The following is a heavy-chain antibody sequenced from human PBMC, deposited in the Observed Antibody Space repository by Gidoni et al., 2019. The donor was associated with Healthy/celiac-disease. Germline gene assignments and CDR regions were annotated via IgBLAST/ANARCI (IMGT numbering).Heavy chain of an antibody. CDR3: AKTYSSSWSYYFDY. Sequence: EVQLLGSGGGLVQPGGSLRLSCAAFGFTFSSYAMSWVRQAPGKGLEWVSAISGSGGSTYYADSAKGRFTISRDNSKNTLYLQMNSLRAEDTAVYYCAKTYSSSWSYYFDYCGQGTLVTVSS. D-gene: IGHD6-13*01. V-gene: IGHV3-23*01. J-gene: IGHJ4*02. CDR2: ISGSGGST. CDR1: GFTFSSYA.